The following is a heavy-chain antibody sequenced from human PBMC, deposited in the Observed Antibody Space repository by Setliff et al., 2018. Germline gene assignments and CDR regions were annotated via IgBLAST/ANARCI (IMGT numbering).Heavy chain of an antibody. CDR1: GFTFSSYA. CDR3: AKAYGDSHYYYYYYMDV. CDR2: ISGSGGST. D-gene: IGHD4-17*01. J-gene: IGHJ6*03. V-gene: IGHV3-23*01. Sequence: GGSLRLSCAASGFTFSSYAMSWVRQAPGKGLEWVSAISGSGGSTYYADSVKGRFTISRDNSKNTLYLQMNSLRAEDTAVYYCAKAYGDSHYYYYYYMDVWGQGTTVTVSS.